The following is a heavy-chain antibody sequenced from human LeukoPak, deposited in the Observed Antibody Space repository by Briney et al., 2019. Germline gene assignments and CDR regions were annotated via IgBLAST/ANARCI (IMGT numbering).Heavy chain of an antibody. CDR3: ATESSLSN. D-gene: IGHD3-16*02. Sequence: GGSLRLSCAASGFNFGSYAMDWVRQAPGKVLEWVGDISYDGGYRSYAASVRGRFTISRDNSENTLYLQMNSLRAEDAAVYYCATESSLSNWGRGTLVTVSS. CDR1: GFNFGSYA. J-gene: IGHJ4*02. V-gene: IGHV3-30*04. CDR2: ISYDGGYR.